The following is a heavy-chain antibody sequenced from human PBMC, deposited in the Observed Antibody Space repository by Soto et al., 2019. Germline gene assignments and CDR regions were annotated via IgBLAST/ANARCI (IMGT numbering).Heavy chain of an antibody. CDR3: ARGRYCRGSTCRVGP. CDR2: IYSAGGT. CDR1: GFAINHKY. J-gene: IGHJ5*02. D-gene: IGHD2-15*01. V-gene: IGHV3-53*01. Sequence: GSLILSGRVSGFAINHKYMTGVRPSPGKGLEWVSGIYSAGGTYYADSVKGRFTISRDTSKNMIFLQMNNVRPEDTAVYFCARGRYCRGSTCRVGPWGQGNLVNVSA.